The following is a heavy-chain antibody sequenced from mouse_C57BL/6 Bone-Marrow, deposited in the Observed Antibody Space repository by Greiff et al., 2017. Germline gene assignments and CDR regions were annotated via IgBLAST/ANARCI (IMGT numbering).Heavy chain of an antibody. D-gene: IGHD6-1*01. CDR3: ARSLGSLFAY. CDR2: INPGSGGT. Sequence: VQLQESGAELVRPGTSVKVSCKASGYAFTNYLIEWVKQRPGQGLEWIGVINPGSGGTNSNEKFKGKATLTADKSSSTAYMQLSSLTSEDSAVYFCARSLGSLFAYWGQGTLVTVSA. CDR1: GYAFTNYL. V-gene: IGHV1-54*01. J-gene: IGHJ3*01.